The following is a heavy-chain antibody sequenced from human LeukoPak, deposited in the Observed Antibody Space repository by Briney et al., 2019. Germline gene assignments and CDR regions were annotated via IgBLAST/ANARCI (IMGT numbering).Heavy chain of an antibody. CDR2: IYHSGNT. J-gene: IGHJ4*02. V-gene: IGHV4-4*02. CDR1: GGSISSSNW. CDR3: ARGRGRDGDNLVS. D-gene: IGHD5-24*01. Sequence: SGTLSLTCAVSGGSISSSNWWSWVRQSPGKGLEWIGEIYHSGNTNYDPSLKSRATMSVDKSKNQFSLKLSSVTAADTALYYCARGRGRDGDNLVSWSQGTLVTVSS.